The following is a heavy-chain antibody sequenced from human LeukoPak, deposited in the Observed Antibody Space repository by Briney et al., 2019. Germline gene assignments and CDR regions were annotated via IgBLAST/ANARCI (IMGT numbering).Heavy chain of an antibody. CDR1: GFTFSSYW. J-gene: IGHJ4*02. CDR2: IKQDGSEK. Sequence: PGGSLRLSCAASGFTFSSYWMSWVRQAPGKGLEWVANIKQDGSEKYYVDSVKGRFTISRDNAKNSLYLQMNSLRAEDTAVYYCARDTRYYDSSGYYLFDYWGQGTLVTVSS. CDR3: ARDTRYYDSSGYYLFDY. V-gene: IGHV3-7*01. D-gene: IGHD3-22*01.